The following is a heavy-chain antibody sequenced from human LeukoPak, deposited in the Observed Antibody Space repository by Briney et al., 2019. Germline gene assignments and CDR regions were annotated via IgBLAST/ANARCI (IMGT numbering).Heavy chain of an antibody. J-gene: IGHJ4*02. Sequence: PGGSLRLSCAASGFTFTTYWMSWVRQAPGKGLEWVANIKYDGSEIYYVDSVKGRFTISRDNAKNSLYLEMNSLRAEDTAVYYCARDRKLRVGGGNYDYWGQGTLVTVSS. CDR3: ARDRKLRVGGGNYDY. D-gene: IGHD1-7*01. CDR1: GFTFTTYW. V-gene: IGHV3-7*01. CDR2: IKYDGSEI.